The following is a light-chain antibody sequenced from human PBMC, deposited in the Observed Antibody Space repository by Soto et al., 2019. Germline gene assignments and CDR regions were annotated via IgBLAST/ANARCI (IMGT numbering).Light chain of an antibody. V-gene: IGKV3-15*01. J-gene: IGKJ1*01. CDR1: QSMTTK. CDR3: QQYNNWPWT. Sequence: IVMTQSPSTLSVYPGEGVTLSCRASQSMTTKLAWYQQKRGQAPRLLIHGAFTRATGIPARFSGSGSGTEFTLTISTLQSEDVAANYYQQYNNWPWTSGQRTKVEI. CDR2: GAF.